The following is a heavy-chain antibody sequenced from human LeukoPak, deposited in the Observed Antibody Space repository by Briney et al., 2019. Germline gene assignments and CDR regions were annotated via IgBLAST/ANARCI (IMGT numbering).Heavy chain of an antibody. CDR3: AAVTPGSKYSGSYGY. Sequence: GGSLRLSCAASGFTFSSYSMNWVRQAPGKGLEWVSSISSSSSYIYYADSVKGRFTISRDNAKNSLYLQMNSLRAEDTAVYYCAAVTPGSKYSGSYGYWGQGTLVTVSS. D-gene: IGHD1-26*01. V-gene: IGHV3-21*01. CDR2: ISSSSSYI. J-gene: IGHJ4*02. CDR1: GFTFSSYS.